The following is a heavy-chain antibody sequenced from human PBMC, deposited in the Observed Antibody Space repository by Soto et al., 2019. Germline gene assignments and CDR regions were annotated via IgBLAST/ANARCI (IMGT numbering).Heavy chain of an antibody. Sequence: ASVKVSCKASGYTFTSYGINWVRQAPGQGLEWMGWISAYNGNTNYAQRLQGRVTMTTDTSTSTAYMELRSLRSDDTAVYYCARGRVGYYNSGYYNPDNWFDPWGQGTLVTVSS. CDR1: GYTFTSYG. V-gene: IGHV1-18*01. J-gene: IGHJ5*02. CDR3: ARGRVGYYNSGYYNPDNWFDP. CDR2: ISAYNGNT. D-gene: IGHD3-22*01.